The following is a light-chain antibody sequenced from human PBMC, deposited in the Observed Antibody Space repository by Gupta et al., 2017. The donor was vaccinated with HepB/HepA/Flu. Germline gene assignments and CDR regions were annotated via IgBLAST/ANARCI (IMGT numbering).Light chain of an antibody. J-gene: IGKJ3*01. CDR2: CAS. Sequence: EIVMTQSPSTLSVSPGERATISCRASQSVSSNLAWYQHKPGQAPRLLIYCASTRAPGIPARFSGSGSGTEFTFTLSSLQAEDFAIYYCQPYKNRPPLFTFGPGTTVDSK. CDR3: QPYKNRPPLFT. CDR1: QSVSSN. V-gene: IGKV3-15*01.